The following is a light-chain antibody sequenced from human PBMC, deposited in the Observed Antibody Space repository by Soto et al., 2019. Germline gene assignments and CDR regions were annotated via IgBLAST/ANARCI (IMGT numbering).Light chain of an antibody. CDR2: GAS. J-gene: IGKJ1*01. Sequence: EIVLTQSPGTLSLSPGEGATLSCRASQSINSFLAWYQQRRGQAPRLLIHGASNRATGIPDRFSGSGSGTDFTLTISRLEPEDFAVYYCHQFGDSPQTFGQGTTVEV. V-gene: IGKV3-20*01. CDR3: HQFGDSPQT. CDR1: QSINSF.